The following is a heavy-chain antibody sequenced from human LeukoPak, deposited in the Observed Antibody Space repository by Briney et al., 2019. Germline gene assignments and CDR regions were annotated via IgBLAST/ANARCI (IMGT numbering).Heavy chain of an antibody. CDR3: ARSCSTSCPYYFDY. CDR2: INHSGST. V-gene: IGHV4-34*01. D-gene: IGHD2-2*01. CDR1: GGSFSGYH. Sequence: SETLSLTCAVYGGSFSGYHWSWIRQPPGKGLEWIGEINHSGSTNYNPSLKSRVTISVDTSKNQFSLKLSSVTAADTAVYYCARSCSTSCPYYFDYWGQGTLVTVSS. J-gene: IGHJ4*02.